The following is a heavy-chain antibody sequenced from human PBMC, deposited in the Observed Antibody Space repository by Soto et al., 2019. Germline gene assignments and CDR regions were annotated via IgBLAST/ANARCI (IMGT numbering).Heavy chain of an antibody. Sequence: SGPTLVNPTQTLTLTCTFSGFSLSTSGVGVGWIRQPPGKALEWLALTYWDDDKHYSPSLKSRLTITKDTSKNQVVLTMTNMDPVDTATYYCAHRPGSSWYSGNNWFDPWGQGTLVTVSS. CDR2: TYWDDDK. D-gene: IGHD6-13*01. CDR1: GFSLSTSGVG. J-gene: IGHJ5*02. CDR3: AHRPGSSWYSGNNWFDP. V-gene: IGHV2-5*02.